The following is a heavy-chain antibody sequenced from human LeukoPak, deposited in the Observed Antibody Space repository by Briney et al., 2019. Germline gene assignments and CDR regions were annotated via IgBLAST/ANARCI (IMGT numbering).Heavy chain of an antibody. D-gene: IGHD2-21*02. CDR1: GFTFNNAW. V-gene: IGHV3-15*01. Sequence: PGGSLRLSCAVSGFTFNNAWMSWVRQAPGKGLEWVGRIKSKTDGGTTDYAAPVKGRFTISRDDSKTTLYLQMNSLKTEDTAVYYCATAPGGDCYPNWGQGTLVIVSS. CDR2: IKSKTDGGTT. J-gene: IGHJ4*02. CDR3: ATAPGGDCYPN.